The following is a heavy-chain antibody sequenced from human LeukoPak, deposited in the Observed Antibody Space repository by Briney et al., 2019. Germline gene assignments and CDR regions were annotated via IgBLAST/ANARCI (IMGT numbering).Heavy chain of an antibody. CDR3: ARDDSSGIPFDY. J-gene: IGHJ4*02. Sequence: SVKVSCTASGGTFSSYAISWVRQAPGQGLEWMGGIIPIFGTASYAQKFQGRVTITADESTSTAYMELSSLRSEDTAVYYCARDDSSGIPFDYWGQGTLVTVSS. CDR1: GGTFSSYA. CDR2: IIPIFGTA. D-gene: IGHD3-22*01. V-gene: IGHV1-69*13.